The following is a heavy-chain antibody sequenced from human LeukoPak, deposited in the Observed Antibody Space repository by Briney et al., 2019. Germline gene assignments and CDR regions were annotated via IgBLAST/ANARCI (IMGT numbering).Heavy chain of an antibody. V-gene: IGHV7-4-1*02. D-gene: IGHD2-15*01. Sequence: ASVKVSCKASGGTFSSYVISWVRQAPGQGLEWMGWINTNTGNPTYAQGFTGRFVFSLDTSVSTAYLQISSLKAEDTAVYYCARLFVAYYYYMDVWGKGTTVTVSS. J-gene: IGHJ6*03. CDR3: ARLFVAYYYYMDV. CDR2: INTNTGNP. CDR1: GGTFSSYV.